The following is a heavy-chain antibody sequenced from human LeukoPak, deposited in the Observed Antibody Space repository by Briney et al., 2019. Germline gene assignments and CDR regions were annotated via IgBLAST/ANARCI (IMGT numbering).Heavy chain of an antibody. V-gene: IGHV3-23*01. CDR2: IIGSGDTT. J-gene: IGHJ4*02. Sequence: GGSLRLSCAVSGFPFSSYAMSWVRQAPGKGLEWVSAIIGSGDTTYYADSVKGRLTISRDHSKNTVYLQMSSLKVEDTAIYFCTKEVSYDYVWGSYRPYWGQGTLVTVSS. CDR3: TKEVSYDYVWGSYRPY. D-gene: IGHD3-16*02. CDR1: GFPFSSYA.